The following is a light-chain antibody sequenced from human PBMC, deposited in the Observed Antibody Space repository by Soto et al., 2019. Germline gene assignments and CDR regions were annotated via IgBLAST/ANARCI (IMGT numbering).Light chain of an antibody. CDR3: SSSTSSSTYV. CDR2: EVS. J-gene: IGLJ1*01. V-gene: IGLV2-14*01. CDR1: SSDVGGHNF. Sequence: QSALTQPASVSGSPGQSISISCTGTSSDVGGHNFVSWYQQHPGKAPKLMIYEVSNRPSGVSDRFSGSRSGNTASLTISGLQAEDEADYYCSSSTSSSTYVFGTGTKLTVL.